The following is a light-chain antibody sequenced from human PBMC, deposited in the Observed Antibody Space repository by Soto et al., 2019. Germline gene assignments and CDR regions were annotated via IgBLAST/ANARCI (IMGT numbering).Light chain of an antibody. CDR2: AAS. V-gene: IGKV3-20*01. CDR1: QSVSSNK. Sequence: ETVLTHSPATVYLSLGGRAPLPCTVSQSVSSNKLAWYQQKPGQAPRLLIYAASSRATGIPDRFSCSGCGTTFTLCSISLPAEDSSGYMCQQAGMLRRTFGEGTKVDVK. CDR3: QQAGMLRRT. J-gene: IGKJ1*01.